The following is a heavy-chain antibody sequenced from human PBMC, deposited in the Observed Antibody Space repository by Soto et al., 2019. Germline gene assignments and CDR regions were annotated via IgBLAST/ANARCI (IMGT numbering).Heavy chain of an antibody. CDR3: ARGRLDSGYDLEYYFDY. CDR2: INHSGST. D-gene: IGHD5-12*01. Sequence: QVQLQQWGAGLLKPSETLSLTCAVYGGSFSGYYWSWIRQPPGKGLEWIGEINHSGSTNYNPSLKSRVTISVDTSKNQFSLKPSSVTAADTAVYYCARGRLDSGYDLEYYFDYWGQGTLVTVSS. J-gene: IGHJ4*02. CDR1: GGSFSGYY. V-gene: IGHV4-34*01.